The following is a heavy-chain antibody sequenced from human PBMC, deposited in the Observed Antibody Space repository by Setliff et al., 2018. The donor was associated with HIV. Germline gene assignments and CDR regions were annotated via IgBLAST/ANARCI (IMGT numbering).Heavy chain of an antibody. CDR1: GGTLRSYG. D-gene: IGHD3-3*01. Sequence: ASVKVSCKASGGTLRSYGMTWVRQAPGQGLEWMGWISPSNGYTDYAQKFRDRVTLTTAYMELSSLRSEDTAVYYCARFGDGYNIDDFDIWGPGTMVTVSS. CDR3: ARFGDGYNIDDFDI. CDR2: ISPSNGYT. J-gene: IGHJ3*02. V-gene: IGHV1-18*01.